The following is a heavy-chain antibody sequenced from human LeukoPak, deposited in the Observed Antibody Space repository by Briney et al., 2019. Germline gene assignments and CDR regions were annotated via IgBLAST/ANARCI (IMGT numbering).Heavy chain of an antibody. J-gene: IGHJ4*02. CDR1: GGSISSGDYY. V-gene: IGHV4-30-4*01. CDR2: IYYSGST. D-gene: IGHD3-22*01. CDR3: ARGRDYYDSSGSTLDKYYFDY. Sequence: SQTLSLTCTVSGGSISSGDYYWSWIRQPPGKGLEWIGYIYYSGSTYYNPSLKSRVTISVDTSKNQFSLKLSSVTAADTAVYYCARGRDYYDSSGSTLDKYYFDYWGQGTLVTVSS.